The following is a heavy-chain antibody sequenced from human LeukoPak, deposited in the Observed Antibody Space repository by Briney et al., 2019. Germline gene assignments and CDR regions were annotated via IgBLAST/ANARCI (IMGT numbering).Heavy chain of an antibody. CDR1: AFIFSGHW. Sequence: GGSLRLSCEGSAFIFSGHWMNWVRQTPGKGLEWVARIKEDGSERQYVDSVKGRFSISRDNTKGSLFLQLNSLRAEDTAVYYCARSQGHPWAVPAANLDFDYWGQGTLVTVSS. J-gene: IGHJ4*02. V-gene: IGHV3-7*03. D-gene: IGHD2-2*01. CDR3: ARSQGHPWAVPAANLDFDY. CDR2: IKEDGSER.